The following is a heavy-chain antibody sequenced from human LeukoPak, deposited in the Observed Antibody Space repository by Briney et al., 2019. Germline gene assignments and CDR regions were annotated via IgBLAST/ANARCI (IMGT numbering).Heavy chain of an antibody. CDR2: IISDGSST. V-gene: IGHV3-74*01. CDR3: AREPHSSGNY. J-gene: IGHJ4*02. Sequence: GGSLRLSCAASGFTFSSYWMHWVRQAPGKGLVWVARIISDGSSTSYTDSVKGRFTISRDNANNTLYLQMNSLRADDTAVYYCAREPHSSGNYWGQGTLVTVSS. CDR1: GFTFSSYW. D-gene: IGHD6-19*01.